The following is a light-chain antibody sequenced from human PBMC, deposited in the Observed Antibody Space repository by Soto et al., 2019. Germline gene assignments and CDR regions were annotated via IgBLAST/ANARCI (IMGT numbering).Light chain of an antibody. CDR1: QSVSSY. CDR3: QQRSNWWT. CDR2: DAS. Sequence: NVLAQHPVTLALSPRERATLSCRASQSVSSYLAWYQQKPGQAPRLLIYDASNRATGIPARFSGSGSGTDFTLTISRLETDDFAVYYCQQRSNWWTFGQGTKVDIK. J-gene: IGKJ1*01. V-gene: IGKV3-11*01.